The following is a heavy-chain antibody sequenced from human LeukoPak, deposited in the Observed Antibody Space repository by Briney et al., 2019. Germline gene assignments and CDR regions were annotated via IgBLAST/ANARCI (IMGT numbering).Heavy chain of an antibody. D-gene: IGHD6-13*01. J-gene: IGHJ4*02. V-gene: IGHV4-39*01. CDR3: ARLVVSSWYHEVLLGRDY. CDR1: GGSISSRPYC. Sequence: SETLSLTCTVSGGSISSRPYCWGWIRQPPGKGLEWLGSFFYSGSTNYKPSLKSRVTISVDTSKNQFSLKLSSVTAADTAVYYCARLVVSSWYHEVLLGRDYWGQGTLVTVSS. CDR2: FFYSGST.